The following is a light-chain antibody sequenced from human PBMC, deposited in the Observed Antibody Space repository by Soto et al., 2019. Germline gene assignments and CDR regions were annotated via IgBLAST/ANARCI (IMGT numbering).Light chain of an antibody. CDR2: GNS. V-gene: IGLV1-40*01. Sequence: HSVLTHPPSVSVAPGQRVTISFTGSSSNIGAGYDVHWYQQLPGTAPKLLIYGNSNRPSGVPDRFSGSKSGTSASLAITGLQAEDEADYYCQSYDSSLSGYVFGTGTKVTVL. J-gene: IGLJ1*01. CDR3: QSYDSSLSGYV. CDR1: SSNIGAGYD.